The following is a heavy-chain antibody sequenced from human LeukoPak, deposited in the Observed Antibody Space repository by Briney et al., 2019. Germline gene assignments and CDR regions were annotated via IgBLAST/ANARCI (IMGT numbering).Heavy chain of an antibody. CDR2: ISGSGSSA. CDR3: ATDPYRYCSSSTCYAHFDY. J-gene: IGHJ4*02. CDR1: GITFSSYA. Sequence: GGSLRLSCTASGITFSSYAMSWVRQAPGKGLEWVSGISGSGSSAYYADSVKGRFTISRDNSKNTLYLQMNSLRAEDTAVYYCATDPYRYCSSSTCYAHFDYWGQGTLVTVSS. D-gene: IGHD2-2*01. V-gene: IGHV3-23*01.